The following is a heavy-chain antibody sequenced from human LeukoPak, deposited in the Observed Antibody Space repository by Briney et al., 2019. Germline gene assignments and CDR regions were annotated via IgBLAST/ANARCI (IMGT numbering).Heavy chain of an antibody. CDR3: ATVAGRPRSGLGLGNFDN. V-gene: IGHV4-39*07. D-gene: IGHD3-16*01. CDR2: LYYSGSA. CDR1: GGSVSSSEHY. J-gene: IGHJ4*02. Sequence: NPSETLSLTCTVSGGSVSSSEHYWGWIRQPPGKGLEWIGTLYYSGSAFYNPSLKSRVTISVDTSKNQVSLKMTSVTAADTAVYFCATVAGRPRSGLGLGNFDNWGQGTLVTVSS.